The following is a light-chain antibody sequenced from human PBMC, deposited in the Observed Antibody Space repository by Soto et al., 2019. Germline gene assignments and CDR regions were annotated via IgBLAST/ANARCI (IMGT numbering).Light chain of an antibody. CDR2: GAS. CDR3: QPYGSSPWT. V-gene: IGKV3-20*01. J-gene: IGKJ1*01. Sequence: EIVLTQSPGTLSLSPGERATLSCRASQSVSSSYLAWYQQKPGQAPRLLIYGASSRATGIPDRFSGSGSGTDFTLTIGRLEPEDFAVYYCQPYGSSPWTFGQGTKVDIK. CDR1: QSVSSSY.